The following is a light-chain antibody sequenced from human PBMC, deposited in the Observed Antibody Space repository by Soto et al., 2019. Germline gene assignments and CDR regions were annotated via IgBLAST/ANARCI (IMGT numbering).Light chain of an antibody. J-gene: IGKJ3*01. CDR2: DAS. V-gene: IGKV1-12*01. CDR1: QVISSW. Sequence: DIQMTQSPSSVSASVGDRVTITCRASQVISSWLAWYQQKPGKAPKLLFYDASTLQGGVPSRFSGSGSGTDFTLTISSLQPEVFASYYSQQANSFPFTFGPGTKVDMK. CDR3: QQANSFPFT.